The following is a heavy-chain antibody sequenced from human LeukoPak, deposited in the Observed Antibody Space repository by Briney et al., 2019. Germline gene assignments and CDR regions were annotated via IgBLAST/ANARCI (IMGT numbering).Heavy chain of an antibody. J-gene: IGHJ6*02. V-gene: IGHV1-46*01. Sequence: ASVKVSCKASGYTFTSYYMHWVRQAPGQGLEWMGIINPSGGSTSYAQKFQGRVTMTRDTSTSTVYMELSSLRSVDTAVYYCAREVTISYYYYYGMDVWGQGTTVTVSS. CDR2: INPSGGST. CDR1: GYTFTSYY. CDR3: AREVTISYYYYYGMDV. D-gene: IGHD4-11*01.